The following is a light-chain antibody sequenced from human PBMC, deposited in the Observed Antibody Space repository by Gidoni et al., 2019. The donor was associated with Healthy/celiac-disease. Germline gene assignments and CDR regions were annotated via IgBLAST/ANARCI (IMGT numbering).Light chain of an antibody. CDR1: QTISNW. CDR2: KAS. J-gene: IGKJ4*01. Sequence: DIQMTQSPSTLSAFVGDRVTITCRASQTISNWLAWYQQKPGKAPKLLIYKASGLEGGVPSRFSGSGSGTEFTLTISSLQPDDFATYYCHQYHSFPLTFGGGTKVEIK. V-gene: IGKV1-5*03. CDR3: HQYHSFPLT.